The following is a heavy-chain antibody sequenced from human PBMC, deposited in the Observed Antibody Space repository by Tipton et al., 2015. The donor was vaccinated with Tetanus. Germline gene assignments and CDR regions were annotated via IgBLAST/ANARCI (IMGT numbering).Heavy chain of an antibody. CDR3: ARANFDSSKKGPFDS. CDR2: ISGSGTS. Sequence: LSLTCTVSGGSLRGGDHYLGWIRLPPGKGLEWLAYISGSGTSNPNYFLKSRITVSRDTSKNHFSLNLASVTAADTAVYFCARANFDSSKKGPFDSWGQGIPVIVSA. D-gene: IGHD3-3*01. CDR1: GGSLRGGDHY. J-gene: IGHJ4*02. V-gene: IGHV4-61*03.